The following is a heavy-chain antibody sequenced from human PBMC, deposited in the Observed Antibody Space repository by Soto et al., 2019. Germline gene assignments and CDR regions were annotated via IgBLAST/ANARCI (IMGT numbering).Heavy chain of an antibody. CDR1: GGSISSYY. CDR2: IYYSGST. V-gene: IGHV4-59*01. Sequence: PSETLPLTCTDSGGSISSYYWSWIRQPPGKGLEWIGYIYYSGSTNYNPSLKSRVTISVDTSKNQFSLKLSSVTTADTAVYYCARASVEAAFDAFDIWGQGTMVTVSS. CDR3: ARASVEAAFDAFDI. J-gene: IGHJ3*02. D-gene: IGHD2-15*01.